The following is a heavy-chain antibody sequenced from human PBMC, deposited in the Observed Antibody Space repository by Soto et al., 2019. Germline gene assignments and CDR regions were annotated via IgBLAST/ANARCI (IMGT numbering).Heavy chain of an antibody. CDR2: ISAYNGNT. D-gene: IGHD3-3*01. V-gene: IGHV1-18*01. CDR1: GYTFTCYG. CDR3: ARRDDFWSGPPPQDYYYYMEV. Sequence: ASVKVSCKASGYTFTCYGISWVRQAPGQGLEWMGWISAYNGNTNYAQKLQGRVTMTTDTSTSTAYMELRSLRSDDTAVYYCARRDDFWSGPPPQDYYYYMEVWGKGTTVTVSS. J-gene: IGHJ6*03.